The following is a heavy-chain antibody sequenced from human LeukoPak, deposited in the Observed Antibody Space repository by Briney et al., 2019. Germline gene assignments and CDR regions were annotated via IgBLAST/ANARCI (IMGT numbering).Heavy chain of an antibody. V-gene: IGHV1-69*04. CDR2: IIPILGIA. J-gene: IGHJ3*02. CDR3: ARDQGSGAFDI. CDR1: GGTFSSYA. Sequence: SVKVSCKASGGTFSSYAISWVRQAPGQGLEWMGRIIPILGIANYAQKFQGRVTITADKSTSTAYMELSSLRSEDTAVYYCARDQGSGAFDIWGQGTMVTVSS. D-gene: IGHD3-10*01.